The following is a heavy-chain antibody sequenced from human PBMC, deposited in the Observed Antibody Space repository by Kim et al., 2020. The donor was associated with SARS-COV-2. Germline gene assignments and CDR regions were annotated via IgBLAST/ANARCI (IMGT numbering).Heavy chain of an antibody. CDR3: ARGAYYYDSSGSFDY. J-gene: IGHJ4*02. D-gene: IGHD3-22*01. V-gene: IGHV4-34*04. Sequence: PSLNGRATISVDTSTNQFSLKLSSVTAADTAVYYCARGAYYYDSSGSFDYWGQGTLVTVSS.